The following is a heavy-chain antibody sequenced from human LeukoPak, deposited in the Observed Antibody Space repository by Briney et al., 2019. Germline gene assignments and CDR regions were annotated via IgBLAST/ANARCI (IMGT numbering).Heavy chain of an antibody. CDR2: IDYSGST. Sequence: SETLSLTCSVSGGSISSYYWSWIRQPPGKGLQWIGYIDYSGSTNYNPSLKSRVTISADRTKNQFSLKLSSVTAADTAVYYCARGYSSGWAAWYFDYWGQGTLVTVSS. CDR3: ARGYSSGWAAWYFDY. D-gene: IGHD6-19*01. CDR1: GGSISSYY. V-gene: IGHV4-59*01. J-gene: IGHJ4*02.